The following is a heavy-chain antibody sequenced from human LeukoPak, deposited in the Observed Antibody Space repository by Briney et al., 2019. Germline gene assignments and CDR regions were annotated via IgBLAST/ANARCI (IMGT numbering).Heavy chain of an antibody. J-gene: IGHJ5*02. Sequence: SETLSLTCAVYGGSFSGYYWRWIRQPPGKGLEWIGEINHSGSTNYHPSLKSRVTISVDTSKNQFSLKLSSVTAADTAVYYCARASGLRYFDWSRKNWFDPWGQGPLVTVSS. D-gene: IGHD3-9*01. V-gene: IGHV4-34*01. CDR2: INHSGST. CDR3: ARASGLRYFDWSRKNWFDP. CDR1: GGSFSGYY.